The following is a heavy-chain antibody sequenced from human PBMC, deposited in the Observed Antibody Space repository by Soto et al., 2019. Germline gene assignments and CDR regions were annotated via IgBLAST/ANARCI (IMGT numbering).Heavy chain of an antibody. CDR2: ISSSGTSI. J-gene: IGHJ6*02. CDR3: VRDAGFYDDSGQTRYYGMDV. Sequence: EVQLVESGGGPVEPGWSLRLSCVASGFVFSGYSMNWVRQAPGTGLAGVSNISSSGTSISYADTLQGPFTISRDNAKTSLYLQTSNLRPEDTAVYYGVRDAGFYDDSGQTRYYGMDVWGQGTTVTVSS. D-gene: IGHD3-22*01. V-gene: IGHV3-21*01. CDR1: GFVFSGYS.